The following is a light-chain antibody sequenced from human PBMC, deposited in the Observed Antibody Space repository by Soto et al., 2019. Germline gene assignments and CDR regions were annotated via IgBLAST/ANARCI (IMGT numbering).Light chain of an antibody. CDR2: DVS. CDR1: SSDIGGYIY. J-gene: IGLJ2*01. CDR3: STYTSSRTR. V-gene: IGLV2-14*03. Sequence: QSALTQPASVSGSPGQSITLSCTGTSSDIGGYIYVSWYQHHPGKAPKLLIYDVSNRPSGVSNRFSGSKSGNTASLTISGLQVEDEADYFCSTYTSSRTRFGGGTKVTVL.